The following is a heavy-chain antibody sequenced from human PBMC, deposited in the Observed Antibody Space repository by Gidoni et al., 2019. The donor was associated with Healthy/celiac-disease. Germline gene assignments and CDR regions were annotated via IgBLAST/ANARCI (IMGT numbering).Heavy chain of an antibody. J-gene: IGHJ5*02. Sequence: EVQLEESGGGLGKPGGSLRHTCGASRVTFSSYSMTGVRQAPGKGLEWVLSISSSSSYIYYSDSVKGRFTLSRYNAKNSLYLQMNRLRSEDTAVCYCARQYCSGGSCYSTWFDPWGQGTLVTFSS. CDR2: ISSSSSYI. CDR1: RVTFSSYS. D-gene: IGHD2-15*01. V-gene: IGHV3-21*01. CDR3: ARQYCSGGSCYSTWFDP.